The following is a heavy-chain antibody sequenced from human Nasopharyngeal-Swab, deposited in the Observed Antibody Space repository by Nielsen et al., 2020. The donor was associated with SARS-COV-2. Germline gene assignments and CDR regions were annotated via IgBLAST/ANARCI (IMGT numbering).Heavy chain of an antibody. CDR1: GFTLSNYR. Sequence: SLKISCAASGFTLSNYRMHWVRQAPGKGLEWVSGISWNSGSIGYADSVKGRFTISRDNAKNSLYLQMNSLRAEDTALYYCAKDMSPNTYYYYMDVWGKGTTVTVSS. J-gene: IGHJ6*03. CDR3: AKDMSPNTYYYYMDV. V-gene: IGHV3-9*01. CDR2: ISWNSGSI.